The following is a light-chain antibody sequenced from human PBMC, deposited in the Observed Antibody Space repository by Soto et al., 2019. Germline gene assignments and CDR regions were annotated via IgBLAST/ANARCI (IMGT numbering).Light chain of an antibody. CDR1: QRVNNY. Sequence: DVQMTQSPSSLSASVGDRVTITCRASQRVNNYLNWYQLKPGKAPNLLIYAASSLQIGVPSRFGGSASGTNFTLAISGLQPEDFETYYCQQSYITPWPLGPGTKVDI. CDR2: AAS. J-gene: IGKJ1*01. CDR3: QQSYITPWP. V-gene: IGKV1-39*01.